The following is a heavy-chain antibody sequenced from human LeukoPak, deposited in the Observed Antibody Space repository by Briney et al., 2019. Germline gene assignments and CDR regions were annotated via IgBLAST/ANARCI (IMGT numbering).Heavy chain of an antibody. D-gene: IGHD2-2*01. J-gene: IGHJ4*02. CDR1: GGTFSSYA. CDR2: IIPIFGTA. Sequence: ASVKVSCKASGGTFSSYAISWVRQAPGQGLEWMGGIIPIFGTANYAQKFQGRVTITADESTSTAYMELSSLRSEDTAVYYCARVGHQLLRKSLKYYFDYWGQGTLVTVSS. V-gene: IGHV1-69*13. CDR3: ARVGHQLLRKSLKYYFDY.